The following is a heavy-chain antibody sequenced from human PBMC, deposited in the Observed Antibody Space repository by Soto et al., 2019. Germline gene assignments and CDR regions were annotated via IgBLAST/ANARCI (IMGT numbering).Heavy chain of an antibody. V-gene: IGHV3-33*01. CDR3: ARVGYCSSTSCYRYGMDV. CDR2: IWYDGSNK. Sequence: PGGSLRLSCAASGFTFSSYGMHWVRQAPGKGLEWVAVIWYDGSNKYYADSVKGRFTISRDDSKNTLYLQMNSLRAEDTAVYYCARVGYCSSTSCYRYGMDVWGQGTTVTVSS. J-gene: IGHJ6*02. D-gene: IGHD2-2*01. CDR1: GFTFSSYG.